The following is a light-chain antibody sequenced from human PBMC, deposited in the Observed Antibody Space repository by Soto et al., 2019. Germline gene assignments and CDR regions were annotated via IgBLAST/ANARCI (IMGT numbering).Light chain of an antibody. CDR2: DAS. CDR3: QQYESYSPWT. CDR1: QGIRNY. Sequence: DIQMTQSPSSLSASVGDRVTITCRASQGIRNYLAWYQQKPGKAPKLLIYDASTLQSGVPSRYSGSGSGTEFTLTISNLQPDDFATYYCQQYESYSPWTFGQGTKVDIK. J-gene: IGKJ1*01. V-gene: IGKV1-5*01.